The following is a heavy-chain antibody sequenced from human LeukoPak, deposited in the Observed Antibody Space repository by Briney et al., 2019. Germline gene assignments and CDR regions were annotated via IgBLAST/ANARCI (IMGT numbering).Heavy chain of an antibody. CDR1: XX. Sequence: XXMXXVRQXPXXGLEWVSSISSSSXYIYYADSVKGRFTISRDNAKNSLYLQMNSLRAEDTAVYYCARDPSRPYCSGGSCYSSKLSFYYWGQGTLVTVSS. V-gene: IGHV3-21*01. D-gene: IGHD2-15*01. J-gene: IGHJ4*02. CDR3: ARDPSRPYCSGGSCYSSKLSFYY. CDR2: ISSSSXYI.